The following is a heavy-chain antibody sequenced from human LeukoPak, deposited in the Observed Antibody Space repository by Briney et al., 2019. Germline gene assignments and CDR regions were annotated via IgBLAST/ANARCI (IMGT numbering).Heavy chain of an antibody. CDR3: ARGGTQGLWPDY. Sequence: ASVKVSCKASGYTFTSYDINWVRQATGQGLEWLGWMNPNSGNTGYAQKFQGRVTMTRNTSMNTAYMELSSLKSEDTAVYYCARGGTQGLWPDYWGQGTLVTVSS. D-gene: IGHD2-21*01. CDR2: MNPNSGNT. J-gene: IGHJ4*02. CDR1: GYTFTSYD. V-gene: IGHV1-8*01.